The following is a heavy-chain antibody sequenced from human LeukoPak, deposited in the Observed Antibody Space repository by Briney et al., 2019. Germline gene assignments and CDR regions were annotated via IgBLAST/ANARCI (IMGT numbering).Heavy chain of an antibody. D-gene: IGHD6-13*01. CDR3: ARPRASSPRNWFDS. CDR2: INAANGDT. J-gene: IGHJ5*01. Sequence: GASVKVSCKASGYIFTNHAMHWVRQAPGQGLEWMGWINAANGDTKYSQKFQGRVTITRDTSANIVYVELSSLISEDTAVYYCARPRASSPRNWFDSWGQGTLVTVSS. CDR1: GYIFTNHA. V-gene: IGHV1-3*01.